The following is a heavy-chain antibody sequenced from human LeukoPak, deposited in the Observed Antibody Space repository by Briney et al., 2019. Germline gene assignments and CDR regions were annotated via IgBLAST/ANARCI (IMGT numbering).Heavy chain of an antibody. CDR1: GGSISRYY. CDR3: ARVTSSGYYYVSNYFDY. CDR2: IYYSGST. D-gene: IGHD3-22*01. J-gene: IGHJ4*02. V-gene: IGHV4-59*01. Sequence: SETLSLTCTVSGGSISRYYWSWIRQPPGNGLEWIRDIYYSGSTNYNPSIKSRVTISVDTSKNQFSLKLSSVTAADTAVYYCARVTSSGYYYVSNYFDYWGQGTLVTVSS.